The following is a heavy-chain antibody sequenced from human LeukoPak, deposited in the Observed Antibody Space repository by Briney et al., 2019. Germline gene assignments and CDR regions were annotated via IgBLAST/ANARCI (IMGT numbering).Heavy chain of an antibody. CDR1: GFTFSSYA. D-gene: IGHD6-19*01. CDR2: ISGSGGST. J-gene: IGHJ4*02. CDR3: AKSTSGWSFDS. Sequence: GGSLRLSCAASGFTFSSYAMSWVRQAPGEGLEWVSGISGSGGSTYYADSVKGRFTMSRDNSKNTLYLQMNSLRAEDTAVYYCAKSTSGWSFDSWGQGTPVSASS. V-gene: IGHV3-23*01.